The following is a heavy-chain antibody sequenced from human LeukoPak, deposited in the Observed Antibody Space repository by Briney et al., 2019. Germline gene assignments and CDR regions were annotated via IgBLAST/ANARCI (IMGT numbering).Heavy chain of an antibody. CDR1: GSTFTGYY. J-gene: IGHJ4*02. CDR2: INPNSGGT. CDR3: ARIHVPGSGSSN. Sequence: GASVKLSCKASGSTFTGYYMHWVRQAPGQGLGWMGWINPNSGGTNYAQKFQGRVTMTRDTSISTAYMELSRLRSDDTAVYYCARIHVPGSGSSNWGQGTLVTVSS. D-gene: IGHD3-10*01. V-gene: IGHV1-2*02.